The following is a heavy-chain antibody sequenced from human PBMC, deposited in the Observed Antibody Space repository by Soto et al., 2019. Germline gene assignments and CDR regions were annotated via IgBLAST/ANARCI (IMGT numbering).Heavy chain of an antibody. CDR2: IRNDIYDETT. V-gene: IGHV3-49*04. CDR1: GFTFGDYA. Sequence: GGSLRLSCTASGFTFGDYAINWVRQVPGKGLEWLGFIRNDIYDETTEYAASVKGRIIISRDDSKSMDYLQMDSLKTEDTGVYYCTRGRDGYNPYYFLYWGQGALVTVSS. D-gene: IGHD5-12*01. J-gene: IGHJ4*02. CDR3: TRGRDGYNPYYFLY.